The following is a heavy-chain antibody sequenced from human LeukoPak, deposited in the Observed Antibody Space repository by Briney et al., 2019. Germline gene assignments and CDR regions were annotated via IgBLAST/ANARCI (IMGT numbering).Heavy chain of an antibody. J-gene: IGHJ4*02. V-gene: IGHV4-4*09. Sequence: PSENLYLTCKVSGVSINSYYWSWIRRHPRKRLEWIAYIHASGPTNYTPSLKSRITISVDTSKNQFSLKLSSVTAADTAVYYCARHDAGIAARPFDNWGQGTLVTVSS. CDR2: IHASGPT. CDR1: GVSINSYY. CDR3: ARHDAGIAARPFDN. D-gene: IGHD6-6*01.